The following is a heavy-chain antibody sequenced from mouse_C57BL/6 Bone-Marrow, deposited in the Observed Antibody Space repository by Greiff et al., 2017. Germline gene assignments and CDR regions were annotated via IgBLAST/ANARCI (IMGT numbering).Heavy chain of an antibody. CDR1: GYTFTDHT. CDR2: IYPRDGST. Sequence: VQLQQSDAELVKPGASVKISCKVSGYTFTDHTIHWMKQRPEQGLEWIGYIYPRDGSTKYNEKFKGKATLTADKSSSTDYMQLNSLTSEDSAVYFCAINYDGRRAWFAYWGQGTLVTVSA. D-gene: IGHD1-1*01. V-gene: IGHV1-78*01. CDR3: AINYDGRRAWFAY. J-gene: IGHJ3*01.